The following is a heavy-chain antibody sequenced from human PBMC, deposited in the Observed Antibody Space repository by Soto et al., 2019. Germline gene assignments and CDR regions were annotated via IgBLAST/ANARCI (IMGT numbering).Heavy chain of an antibody. CDR3: ARRYSGNRLAFDI. V-gene: IGHV4-59*08. Sequence: PSETRSLTCTVSGGSISSYYWSWIRQPPGKGLEWIGYIYYSGSTNYNPSLKSRVTISVDTSKNQFSLKLSSVTAADTAVYYCARRYSGNRLAFDIRGQGTMVTVSS. CDR2: IYYSGST. CDR1: GGSISSYY. J-gene: IGHJ3*02. D-gene: IGHD1-26*01.